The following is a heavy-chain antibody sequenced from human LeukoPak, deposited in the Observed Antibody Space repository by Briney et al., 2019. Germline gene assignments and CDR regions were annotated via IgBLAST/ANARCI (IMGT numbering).Heavy chain of an antibody. CDR3: ARSRLLRFLDPFDP. CDR1: GYSISSGYY. J-gene: IGHJ5*02. D-gene: IGHD3-3*01. CDR2: IYHSGST. Sequence: SETLSLTCTVSGYSISSGYYWGWIRQPPGKGLEWIGSIYHSGSTYYNPSLKSRVTISVDTSKNQFSLKLSSVTAADTAVYYCARSRLLRFLDPFDPWGQGTLVTVSS. V-gene: IGHV4-38-2*02.